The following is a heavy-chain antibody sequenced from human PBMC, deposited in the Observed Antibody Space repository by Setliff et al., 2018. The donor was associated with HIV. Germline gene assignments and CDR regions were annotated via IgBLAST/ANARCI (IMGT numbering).Heavy chain of an antibody. CDR1: GYTFTSYG. V-gene: IGHV1-18*01. CDR2: ISAYSGNT. CDR3: ARVAWYYSFWSGLGDAFDI. D-gene: IGHD3-3*01. J-gene: IGHJ3*02. Sequence: ATVKVSCKASGYTFTSYGISWVRQAPGQGLEWMGWISAYSGNTNYAQKLQGRVTMTTDTSTSTAYMELRSLRSDDTAVYYCARVAWYYSFWSGLGDAFDIWGQGTMVTVSS.